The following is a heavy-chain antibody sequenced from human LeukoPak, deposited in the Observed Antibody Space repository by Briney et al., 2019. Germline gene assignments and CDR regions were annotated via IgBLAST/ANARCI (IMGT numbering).Heavy chain of an antibody. D-gene: IGHD6-13*01. J-gene: IGHJ4*02. Sequence: GGSLGLSCAAPGITFSSYAMTWVRQAPGKRLEWVSAISGSGVNTYYADSVKGRFTISRDNSKNTVYLQMNSLRAEDTAVFYCARSRYSNSWLFDYWGQGTLVTVSS. V-gene: IGHV3-23*01. CDR3: ARSRYSNSWLFDY. CDR2: ISGSGVNT. CDR1: GITFSSYA.